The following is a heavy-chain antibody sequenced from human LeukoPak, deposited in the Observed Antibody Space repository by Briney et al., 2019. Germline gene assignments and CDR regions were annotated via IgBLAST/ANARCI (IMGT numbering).Heavy chain of an antibody. CDR2: IKQDGSEL. D-gene: IGHD2-21*02. CDR1: GFTFSSSW. J-gene: IGHJ4*02. Sequence: GGSLRLSCAASGFTFSSSWMSWVRRSPGRGLEWVANIKQDGSELYYVDSVKGRFTISRDNAKNSLYLQMNSLRAEDTAVYYCARGDWGFDYWGQGTLVTVSS. CDR3: ARGDWGFDY. V-gene: IGHV3-7*05.